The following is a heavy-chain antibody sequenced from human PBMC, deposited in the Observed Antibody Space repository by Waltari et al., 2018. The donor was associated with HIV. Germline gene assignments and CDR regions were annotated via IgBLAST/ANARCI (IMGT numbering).Heavy chain of an antibody. CDR2: INTGGSTE. CDR3: ARPRYTGYDYPTYFDY. Sequence: QVQLVGSGGALVKPGGSLRLSCAASGFPFSSYSRIWVRQAPGKGLEWVSYINTGGSTEYYADSVKGRFTISRDNAKNSLYLQMDNLRGEDMAVYYCARPRYTGYDYPTYFDYWGQGNTVTVSS. D-gene: IGHD5-12*01. J-gene: IGHJ4*02. V-gene: IGHV3-11*01. CDR1: GFPFSSYS.